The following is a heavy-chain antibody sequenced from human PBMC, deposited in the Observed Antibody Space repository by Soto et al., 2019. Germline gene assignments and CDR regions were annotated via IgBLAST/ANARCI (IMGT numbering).Heavy chain of an antibody. CDR2: ISSTTNYI. J-gene: IGHJ4*02. CDR1: GFTFTRNS. CDR3: ARESEDLTSNFDY. Sequence: GGSLRLSCAASGFTFTRNSMNWVRTAPGKGLEWVSSISSTTNYIYYGDSMKGRFTISRDNAKNSLYLEMNSLRAEDTAVYYCARESEDLTSNFDYWGQGTLVTVSS. V-gene: IGHV3-21*06.